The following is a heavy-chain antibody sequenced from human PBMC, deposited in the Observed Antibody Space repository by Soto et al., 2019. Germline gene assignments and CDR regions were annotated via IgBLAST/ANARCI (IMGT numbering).Heavy chain of an antibody. J-gene: IGHJ6*03. D-gene: IGHD2-21*01. CDR3: ARDRAAYCGGDCNMDV. CDR1: GYNLNPYG. Sequence: QVQLVQSGAEVKKPRASVKVSCNASGYNLNPYGISWVRQAPGQGLEWMVWISVYNGKTNYAQNLQGRVTMTTDTTTSTAYMELRSRTSVDTAVYFCARDRAAYCGGDCNMDVWGKGTTVTVS. V-gene: IGHV1-18*01. CDR2: ISVYNGKT.